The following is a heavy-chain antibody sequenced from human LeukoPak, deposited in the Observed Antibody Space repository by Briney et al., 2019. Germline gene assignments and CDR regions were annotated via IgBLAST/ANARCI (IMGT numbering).Heavy chain of an antibody. Sequence: GGSLRLSCAASGFTVSSNYMSWVRQAPGKGLEWLAVIWYDGSEKYYADSVKGRLTISRENSKNTMYLQMNSLRVEDTAIYYCARDLAMADLYFHYGMDVWGQGTTVTVSS. CDR3: ARDLAMADLYFHYGMDV. CDR2: IWYDGSEK. J-gene: IGHJ6*02. D-gene: IGHD6-19*01. V-gene: IGHV3-33*08. CDR1: GFTVSSNY.